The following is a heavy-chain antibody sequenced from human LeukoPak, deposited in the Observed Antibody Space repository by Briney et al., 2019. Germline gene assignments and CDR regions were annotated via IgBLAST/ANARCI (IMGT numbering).Heavy chain of an antibody. CDR3: ARGHGMYYYDSSGYLDY. V-gene: IGHV1-46*01. CDR1: GYTFTSYY. J-gene: IGHJ4*02. D-gene: IGHD3-22*01. Sequence: ASVKVSCKASGYTFTSYYMHWVRQAPGQGLEWMGIINPSGGSTSYAQKFQGRVTMTRDTSTSTVYMELSSLRSEDTAVYYCARGHGMYYYDSSGYLDYWGQGTLVTVSS. CDR2: INPSGGST.